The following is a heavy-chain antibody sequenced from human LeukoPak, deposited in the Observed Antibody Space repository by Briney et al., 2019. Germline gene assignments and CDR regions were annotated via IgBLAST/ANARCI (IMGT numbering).Heavy chain of an antibody. D-gene: IGHD3-22*01. V-gene: IGHV4-4*02. CDR2: IYHSGST. J-gene: IGHJ3*02. Sequence: PSETLSLTCAVSGGSISRSNWWSWVRQPPGKGLEWIGEIYHSGSTNYNPSLKSRVTISVDTSKNQFSLKLSSVTAADTAVYFCARGPYSYDSSGAFDIWGQGTMVTVSS. CDR3: ARGPYSYDSSGAFDI. CDR1: GGSISRSNW.